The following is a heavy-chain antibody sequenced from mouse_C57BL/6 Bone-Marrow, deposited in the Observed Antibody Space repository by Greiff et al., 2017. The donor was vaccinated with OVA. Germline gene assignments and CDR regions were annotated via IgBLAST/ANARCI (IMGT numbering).Heavy chain of an antibody. V-gene: IGHV5-17*01. J-gene: IGHJ2*01. D-gene: IGHD1-1*01. CDR2: ISSGSSTI. Sequence: EVQVVESGGGLVKPGGSLKLSCAASGFTFSDYGMHWVRQAPEKGLEWVAYISSGSSTIYYADTVKGRFTISRDNAKNTLFLQMTSLRSEDTAMYYCARRETTVRYFDYWGQGTTLTVSS. CDR3: ARRETTVRYFDY. CDR1: GFTFSDYG.